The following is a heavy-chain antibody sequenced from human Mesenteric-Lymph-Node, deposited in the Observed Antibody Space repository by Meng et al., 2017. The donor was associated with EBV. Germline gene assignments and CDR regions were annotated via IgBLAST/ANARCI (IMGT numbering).Heavy chain of an antibody. Sequence: LVECGADVKQPGAAITVYSGISGHTFSDYYIHWVRQAPGRGLEWMGRIRPNGGGTHYAQTFQGRVTTTRDTSSSTVYMVLSGMRSDDTAMYYCAKDGVEPVADYWGQGTLVTVSS. J-gene: IGHJ4*02. V-gene: IGHV1-2*06. CDR2: IRPNGGGT. CDR1: GHTFSDYY. D-gene: IGHD6-19*01. CDR3: AKDGVEPVADY.